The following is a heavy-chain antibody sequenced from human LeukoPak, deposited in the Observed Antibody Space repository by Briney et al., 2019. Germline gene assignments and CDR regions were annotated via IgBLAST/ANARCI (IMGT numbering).Heavy chain of an antibody. V-gene: IGHV4-38-2*02. CDR1: GYSISSGYY. D-gene: IGHD3-10*01. Sequence: SETLSLTCTVSGYSISSGYYWGWIRQPPGKGLEWIGSIYHSGSTYYNPSLKSRVTISVDTSKNQFSLKLSSVTAADTAVYYCARVEYYGSGSYYDYWGQGTLVTVPS. J-gene: IGHJ4*02. CDR2: IYHSGST. CDR3: ARVEYYGSGSYYDY.